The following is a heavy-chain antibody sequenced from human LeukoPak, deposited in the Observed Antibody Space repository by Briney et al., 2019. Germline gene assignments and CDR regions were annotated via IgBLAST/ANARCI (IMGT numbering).Heavy chain of an antibody. V-gene: IGHV3-64D*06. CDR2: ISSNGGDT. Sequence: GGSLRLSCSASGFTFSTYAMHWVRQAPGKGLEYVSAISSNGGDTYYADSVKGRFTISRDNSKNTLYLQMSSLRAEDTAVYYCVNSRMTTVTALDYWGQGTLVTVSS. CDR3: VNSRMTTVTALDY. J-gene: IGHJ4*02. D-gene: IGHD4-17*01. CDR1: GFTFSTYA.